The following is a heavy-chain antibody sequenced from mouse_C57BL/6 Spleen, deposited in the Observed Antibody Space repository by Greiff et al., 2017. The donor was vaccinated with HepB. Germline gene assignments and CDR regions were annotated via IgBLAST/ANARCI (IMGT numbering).Heavy chain of an antibody. D-gene: IGHD2-2*01. V-gene: IGHV1-4*01. CDR2: INPSSGYT. CDR1: GYTFTSYT. J-gene: IGHJ4*01. CDR3: GRLHGGAMDY. Sequence: QVQLKESGAELARPGASVKMSCKASGYTFTSYTMHWVKQRPGQGLEWIGYINPSSGYTKYNQKFKDKATLTADKSSSTAYMQLSSLTSEDSAVYYCGRLHGGAMDYWGQGTSVTVSS.